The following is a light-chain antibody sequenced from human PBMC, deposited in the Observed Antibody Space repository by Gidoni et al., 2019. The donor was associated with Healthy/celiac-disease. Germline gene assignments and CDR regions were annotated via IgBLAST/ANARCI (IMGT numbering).Light chain of an antibody. J-gene: IGKJ1*01. CDR3: QQYNSYSPT. CDR1: QSIRSW. Sequence: DIQMTQSPSPLSASVAYRVTITCRASQSIRSWLAWYQQKPGKAPKLLIYDASSLESGVPSRFSGSGSGTEFTLTISSLQPDDFATYYCQQYNSYSPTFGQGTKVEIK. CDR2: DAS. V-gene: IGKV1-5*01.